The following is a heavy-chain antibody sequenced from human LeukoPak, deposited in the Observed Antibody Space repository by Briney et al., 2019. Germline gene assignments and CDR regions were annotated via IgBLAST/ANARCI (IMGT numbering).Heavy chain of an antibody. J-gene: IGHJ6*03. V-gene: IGHV3-23*01. CDR1: GFTFSTYG. CDR3: AKLPQGGGDHYYIEV. D-gene: IGHD2-21*02. Sequence: PGGSVRLSCAASGFTFSTYGMSWVRQAPGKGLEWVSAISGNGYYTYYADSVKGRFTISRDNSKNTPFLQMNSLRADDTAVYFCAKLPQGGGDHYYIEVWGKGTTVTVSS. CDR2: ISGNGYYT.